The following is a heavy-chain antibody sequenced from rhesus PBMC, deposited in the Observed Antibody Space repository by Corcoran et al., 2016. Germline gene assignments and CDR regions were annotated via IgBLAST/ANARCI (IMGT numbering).Heavy chain of an antibody. CDR2: ISYEGRKK. CDR3: ARDRAQYCTGSGCYGAFDY. V-gene: IGHV3-54*02. D-gene: IGHD2-21*01. J-gene: IGHJ4*01. CDR1: GFTFSSYG. Sequence: EVQLVESGGGLVQPGGSLRLSCAASGFTFSSYGMHWVRPAPGKGLGWGAVISYEGRKKYYEESVKERFTMSRDKAKNMQDLQMNNLKVEDTAVYYCARDRAQYCTGSGCYGAFDYWGQGALVTVSS.